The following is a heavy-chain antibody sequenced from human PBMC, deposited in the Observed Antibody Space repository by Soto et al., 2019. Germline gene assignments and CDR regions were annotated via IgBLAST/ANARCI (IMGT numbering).Heavy chain of an antibody. J-gene: IGHJ4*02. CDR2: IYHSGST. V-gene: IGHV4-4*02. D-gene: IGHD2-15*01. CDR3: ARREGDCRGGSCPYYHD. CDR1: GGSISSNDW. Sequence: QVQLQESGPGLVKPSETLSLTCTVSGGSISSNDWWSWVRQTPGKGLEWIGEIYHSGSTNYNPSLKSRVTLSLDKSKNHCSLSLNFVTAADTAVYYCARREGDCRGGSCPYYHDWGQGTLVTASS.